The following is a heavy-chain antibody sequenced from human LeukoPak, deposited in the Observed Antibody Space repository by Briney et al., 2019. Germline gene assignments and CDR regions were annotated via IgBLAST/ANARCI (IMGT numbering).Heavy chain of an antibody. CDR2: IYISGST. J-gene: IGHJ3*02. CDR3: ASDILTGSDAFDI. Sequence: SETLSLTCTVSGGSFSSYYWSWIRQPAGKGLEWIGRIYISGSTNYNPSLKSRVTISVDTSKNQFSLKLSSVTAADTAVYYCASDILTGSDAFDIWGQRTMVTVSS. CDR1: GGSFSSYY. D-gene: IGHD3-9*01. V-gene: IGHV4-4*07.